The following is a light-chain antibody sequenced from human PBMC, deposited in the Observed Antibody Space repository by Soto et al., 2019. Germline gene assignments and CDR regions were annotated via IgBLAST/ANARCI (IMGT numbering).Light chain of an antibody. J-gene: IGLJ1*01. CDR2: EVV. CDR1: RNDIGAYEF. Sequence: QSVLTQPPSASGSPGQSVTISCTGTRNDIGAYEFVSWYQHHPGKAPKLIIYEVVQRPSGVPDRFSGSKSGNTASLTVSGLQAADGADYYCKSYAGSNTYVSGTGTKVTV. CDR3: KSYAGSNTYV. V-gene: IGLV2-8*01.